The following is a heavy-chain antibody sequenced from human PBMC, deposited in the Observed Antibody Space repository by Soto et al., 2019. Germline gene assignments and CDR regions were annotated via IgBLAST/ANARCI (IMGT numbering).Heavy chain of an antibody. J-gene: IGHJ6*02. Sequence: QVQLVESGGGVVQPGRSLRLSCAASGFTFSSYGMHWVRQAPGKGLEWVAVISYDGSKKYYADSVKGRFTISRDNSKNTLYLQMNSLRAEDTAVYYCAKESIAARANYYYYGMDVWGQGTTVTVSS. V-gene: IGHV3-30*18. CDR2: ISYDGSKK. CDR1: GFTFSSYG. D-gene: IGHD6-6*01. CDR3: AKESIAARANYYYYGMDV.